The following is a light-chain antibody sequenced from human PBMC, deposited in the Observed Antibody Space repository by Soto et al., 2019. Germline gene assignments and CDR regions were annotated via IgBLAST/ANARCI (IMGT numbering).Light chain of an antibody. CDR1: SSNIGSNT. J-gene: IGLJ1*01. CDR2: SNS. Sequence: QSVLTQPPSASGTPGQRVTISCSGSSSNIGSNTVNWYQQLPGTAPKLLIYSNSQRPSGVPDRFSSSKSGTSASLAISGLQSEDEADYYCAAWDDSLNGPNYVFGTGTKLTVL. CDR3: AAWDDSLNGPNYV. V-gene: IGLV1-44*01.